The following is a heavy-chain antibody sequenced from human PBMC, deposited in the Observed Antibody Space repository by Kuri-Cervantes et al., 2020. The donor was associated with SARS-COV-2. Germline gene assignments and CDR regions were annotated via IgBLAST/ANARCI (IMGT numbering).Heavy chain of an antibody. J-gene: IGHJ4*02. Sequence: PWPASGFPFSSYGMHWVRQAPGKGLGWVAVISYDGSNKDYADSVKGRFTISRDNSKNTLYLQMNSLRAVDAAVYYCAKGFHEYCDPFDYWGQGTLVTVSS. V-gene: IGHV3-30*18. D-gene: IGHD4-17*01. CDR3: AKGFHEYCDPFDY. CDR1: GFPFSSYG. CDR2: ISYDGSNK.